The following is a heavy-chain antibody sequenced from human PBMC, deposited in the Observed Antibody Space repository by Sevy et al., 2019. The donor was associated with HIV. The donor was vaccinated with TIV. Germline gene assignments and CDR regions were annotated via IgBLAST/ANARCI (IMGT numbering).Heavy chain of an antibody. D-gene: IGHD6-13*01. J-gene: IGHJ4*02. CDR2: SSHDRSSK. CDR1: GFTFSNYG. CDR3: ANQKLERQLGKVFDY. V-gene: IGHV3-30*18. Sequence: GGSLRLSCAASGFTFSNYGMHWVRRAPGKGLEWVAVSSHDRSSKYFADSVKGRFNISRDNSKNTLYLQMDSLRPEDTALYYCANQKLERQLGKVFDYWGRGALVTVSS.